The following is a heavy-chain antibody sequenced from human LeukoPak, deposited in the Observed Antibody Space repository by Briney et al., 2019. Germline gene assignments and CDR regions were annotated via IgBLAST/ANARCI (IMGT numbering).Heavy chain of an antibody. Sequence: ASVKVSCKASGYTFTSYAMHWVRQAPGQRLEWMGWINAGNGDTKYSQEFQGRVTITRDTSAGTAYMELSSLRSEDMAVYYCARSRIAAAGYPTYYYYYMDVWGKGTTVTVSS. J-gene: IGHJ6*03. V-gene: IGHV1-3*03. D-gene: IGHD6-13*01. CDR3: ARSRIAAAGYPTYYYYYMDV. CDR2: INAGNGDT. CDR1: GYTFTSYA.